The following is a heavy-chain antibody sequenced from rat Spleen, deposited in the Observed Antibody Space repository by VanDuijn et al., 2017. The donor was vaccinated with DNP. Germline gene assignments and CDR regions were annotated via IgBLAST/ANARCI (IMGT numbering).Heavy chain of an antibody. V-gene: IGHV5-7*01. D-gene: IGHD1-1*01. Sequence: EVQLVESGGGLVQPGRSLKLSCAASGFTFSDYNMAWVRQAPKKGLEWVATISYDGSSTYYRDSVKGRFTISRDNAENTVHLQMNSLRPEDTATYYCAKDSYSAPFDYWGQGVMVSVSS. CDR1: GFTFSDYN. CDR2: ISYDGSST. J-gene: IGHJ2*01. CDR3: AKDSYSAPFDY.